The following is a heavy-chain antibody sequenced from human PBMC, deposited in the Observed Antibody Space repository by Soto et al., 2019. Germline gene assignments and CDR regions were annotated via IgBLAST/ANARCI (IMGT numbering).Heavy chain of an antibody. CDR2: ISGSGGST. J-gene: IGHJ4*02. V-gene: IGHV3-23*01. Sequence: GGSLRLSCAASGFTFSSYAMSWVRQAPGKGLEWVSAISGSGGSTYYADSVKGRFTISRDNSKNTLYLQMNSLRAEDTVVYYGAKEPRAGHYLYFDYGGQGTLVTVSS. D-gene: IGHD6-19*01. CDR3: AKEPRAGHYLYFDY. CDR1: GFTFSSYA.